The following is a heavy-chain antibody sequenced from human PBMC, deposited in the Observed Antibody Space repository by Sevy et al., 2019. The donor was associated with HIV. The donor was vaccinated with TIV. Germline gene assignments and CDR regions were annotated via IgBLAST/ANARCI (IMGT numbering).Heavy chain of an antibody. J-gene: IGHJ3*02. Sequence: GGSLRPSCAASGFTITGKAVHWVRQAPGKGLEWVAVISYDGNNKNYADSVKGRFNISRDKSKNTVYLQMSSLRDDDTAVYYCAREITPSGSSGKDAFDIWGQGTMVTVSS. CDR3: AREITPSGSSGKDAFDI. V-gene: IGHV3-30-3*01. CDR1: GFTITGKA. D-gene: IGHD1-26*01. CDR2: ISYDGNNK.